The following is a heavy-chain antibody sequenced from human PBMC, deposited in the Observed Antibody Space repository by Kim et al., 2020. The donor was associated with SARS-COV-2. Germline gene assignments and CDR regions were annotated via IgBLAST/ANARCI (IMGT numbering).Heavy chain of an antibody. V-gene: IGHV3-23*01. CDR3: AKNRLRYFDWLDY. Sequence: GGSLRLSCAASGFTFSSYAMSWVRQAPGKGLEWVSAISGSGGSTYYADSVKGPFTISRDNSKNTLYLQMNSLRAEDTAVYYGAKNRLRYFDWLDYWGQGTLVTVSS. CDR2: ISGSGGST. CDR1: GFTFSSYA. J-gene: IGHJ4*02. D-gene: IGHD3-9*01.